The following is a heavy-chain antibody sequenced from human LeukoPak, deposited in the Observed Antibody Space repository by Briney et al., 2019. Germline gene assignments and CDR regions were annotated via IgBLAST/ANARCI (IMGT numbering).Heavy chain of an antibody. CDR3: ARSQGRRFLPTPPYMDV. CDR2: IYYSGST. CDR1: GGSISYYH. D-gene: IGHD1-26*01. J-gene: IGHJ6*03. V-gene: IGHV4-59*12. Sequence: SETLSLTCTVSGGSISYYHWSWIRQPPGKGLEWIGYIYYSGSTNYNPSLKSRVTMSVDTSKNQFSLKLSSVTAADTAVYYCARSQGRRFLPTPPYMDVWGKGTTVTVSS.